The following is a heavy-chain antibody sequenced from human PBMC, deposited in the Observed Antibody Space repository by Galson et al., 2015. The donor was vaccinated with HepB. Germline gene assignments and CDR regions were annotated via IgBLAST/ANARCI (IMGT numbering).Heavy chain of an antibody. J-gene: IGHJ6*02. CDR3: ARGCHSSSCRDLPYYYYYGMDV. CDR1: GDSVSSNSAA. V-gene: IGHV6-1*01. Sequence: CAISGDSVSSNSAAWNWIRQSPSRGLEWLGRTYYRSKWYNDYAVSVKSRITINPDTSKNQFSLQLNSVTPEDTAVYYCARGCHSSSCRDLPYYYYYGMDVWDQGTTVTVSS. D-gene: IGHD6-13*01. CDR2: TYYRSKWYN.